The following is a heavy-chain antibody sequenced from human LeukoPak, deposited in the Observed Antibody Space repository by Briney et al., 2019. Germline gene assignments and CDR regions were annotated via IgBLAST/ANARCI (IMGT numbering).Heavy chain of an antibody. Sequence: PGGALRLSCSASGFTFGDFTMSWFRQSPGQGLEWVGFIRSKVYGGAPEHAESVAARFTISRDDSTSIAYLQMNSVQAEDKAVYYCARGSGGYVMVDWWGRGTLVTVSS. V-gene: IGHV3-49*03. CDR2: IRSKVYGGAP. D-gene: IGHD6-19*01. CDR1: GFTFGDFT. CDR3: ARGSGGYVMVDW. J-gene: IGHJ4*02.